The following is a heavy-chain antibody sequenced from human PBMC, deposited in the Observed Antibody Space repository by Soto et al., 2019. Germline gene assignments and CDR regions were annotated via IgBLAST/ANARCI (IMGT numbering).Heavy chain of an antibody. CDR3: ARDPDTEYSSSSGVDY. D-gene: IGHD6-6*01. V-gene: IGHV3-30-3*01. CDR1: GFTFSSYA. CDR2: ISYDGSNK. J-gene: IGHJ4*02. Sequence: QVQLVESGGGVVQPGRSLRLSCAASGFTFSSYAMHWVRQAPGKGLEWVAVISYDGSNKYYADSVKGRFTISRDNSKNTLYLQMNSLRAEDTAVYYCARDPDTEYSSSSGVDYWGQGTLVTVSS.